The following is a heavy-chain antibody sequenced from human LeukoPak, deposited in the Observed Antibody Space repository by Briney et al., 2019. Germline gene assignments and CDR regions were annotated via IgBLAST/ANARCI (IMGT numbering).Heavy chain of an antibody. CDR1: GFTFSSYG. Sequence: GGSLRLSCAASGFTFSSYGMHWVRQAPGKGLEWVAVISYDGSNKYYADSVKGRFTISRDNSKNTLYLQMDSLRAEDTAVYYCAKDLESGYYLNWGFDYWGQGTLVTVSS. J-gene: IGHJ4*02. V-gene: IGHV3-30*18. CDR3: AKDLESGYYLNWGFDY. CDR2: ISYDGSNK. D-gene: IGHD3-3*01.